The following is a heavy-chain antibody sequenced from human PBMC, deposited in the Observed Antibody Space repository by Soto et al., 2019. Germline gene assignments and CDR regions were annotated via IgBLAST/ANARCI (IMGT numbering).Heavy chain of an antibody. D-gene: IGHD6-19*01. CDR3: ARSGGIAVADYYGMDV. CDR2: IYPGDSDT. J-gene: IGHJ6*02. CDR1: GYSFTSYW. Sequence: GESLKISCKGSGYSFTSYWIGWVRQMPGKGLEWMGIIYPGDSDTRYSPSFQGQVTISADKSISTAYLQWSSLKASDTATYYCARSGGIAVADYYGMDVWGQGTTVTVSS. V-gene: IGHV5-51*01.